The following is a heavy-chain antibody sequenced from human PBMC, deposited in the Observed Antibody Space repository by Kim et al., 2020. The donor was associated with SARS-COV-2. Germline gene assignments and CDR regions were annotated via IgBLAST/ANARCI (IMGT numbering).Heavy chain of an antibody. Sequence: ASVKVSCKASGYTFTGYYMHWVRQAPGQGLEWMGWINPDSGGTNYAQKFQGRVTMTRDTSISTAYMELSRLRSDDTAVYYCARGDHYVDGMDVWGQGTTVTVSS. CDR2: INPDSGGT. CDR3: ARGDHYVDGMDV. J-gene: IGHJ6*02. CDR1: GYTFTGYY. V-gene: IGHV1-2*02. D-gene: IGHD3-16*01.